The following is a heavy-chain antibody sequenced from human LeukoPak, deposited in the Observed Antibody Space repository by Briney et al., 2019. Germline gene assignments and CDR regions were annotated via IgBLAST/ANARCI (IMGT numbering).Heavy chain of an antibody. CDR3: ARHIRANNWFDP. D-gene: IGHD1-14*01. V-gene: IGHV4-39*01. Sequence: PSETLSLTCTVSGDSISSTDYYWDWIRQPPGKALEWIGDINYRGGTYYKSSLKSRVTMSLDTSKNQLYLRLNSVTAADTGVYYVARHIRANNWFDPWGQGTLVTVSS. CDR2: INYRGGT. J-gene: IGHJ5*02. CDR1: GDSISSTDYY.